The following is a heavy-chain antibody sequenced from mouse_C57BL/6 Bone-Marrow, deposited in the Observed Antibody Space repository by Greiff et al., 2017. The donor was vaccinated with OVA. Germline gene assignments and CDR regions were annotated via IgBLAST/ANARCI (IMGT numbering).Heavy chain of an antibody. V-gene: IGHV1-80*01. J-gene: IGHJ3*01. CDR3: ARGAY. CDR1: GYAFSSYW. Sequence: QVQLKESGAELKPGASVKISCNASGYAFSSYWMNWVKQRPGQGLEWIGQIYPGDGDTNYNGKFKGKATLTADKSSSTAYMQLSSLTSEDSAVYFCARGAYWGQGTLVTVSA. CDR2: IYPGDGDT.